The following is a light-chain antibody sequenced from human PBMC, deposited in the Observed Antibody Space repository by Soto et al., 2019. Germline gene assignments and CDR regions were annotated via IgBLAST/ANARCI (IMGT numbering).Light chain of an antibody. V-gene: IGKV3D-15*01. CDR1: QDVSSK. Sequence: EMVVTQSPATLSVSPGERVTLACRTSQDVSSKLAWYQQKPGQPPSLLIYDASTRATGTPARFSGSGSGTEFTLTISSLRSDDFAVYFCQQYDNWWRFGQGTKVDIK. J-gene: IGKJ1*01. CDR2: DAS. CDR3: QQYDNWWR.